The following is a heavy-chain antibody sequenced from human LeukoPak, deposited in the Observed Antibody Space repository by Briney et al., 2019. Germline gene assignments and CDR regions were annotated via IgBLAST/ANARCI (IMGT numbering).Heavy chain of an antibody. Sequence: ASDTLSLICTVSGGSISSYYWSWIRQPAGEGLEWIGCIYNSGSTKYNPSLKRRVTMSVDTSKNQFSLKPSSVTAADTAVYYCARKSYSSSWYFDYWGQGTMVTVSS. D-gene: IGHD6-13*01. CDR3: ARKSYSSSWYFDY. CDR1: GGSISSYY. J-gene: IGHJ4*02. CDR2: IYNSGST. V-gene: IGHV4-4*07.